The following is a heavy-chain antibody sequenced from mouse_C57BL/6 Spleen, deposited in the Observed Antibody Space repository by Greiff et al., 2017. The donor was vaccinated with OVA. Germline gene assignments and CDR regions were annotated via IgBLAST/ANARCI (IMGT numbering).Heavy chain of an antibody. Sequence: EVQLQESGPGLVKPSQTVFLTCTVTGISITTGNYRWSWIRQFPGNKLEWIGYIYYSGTITYNPSLTSRTTLTRDTPKNQFFLEMNSLTAEDTATYYCARDEGDYYGSSYGFAYWGQGTLVTVSA. CDR2: IYYSGTI. CDR3: ARDEGDYYGSSYGFAY. CDR1: GISITTGNYR. J-gene: IGHJ3*01. V-gene: IGHV3-5*01. D-gene: IGHD1-1*01.